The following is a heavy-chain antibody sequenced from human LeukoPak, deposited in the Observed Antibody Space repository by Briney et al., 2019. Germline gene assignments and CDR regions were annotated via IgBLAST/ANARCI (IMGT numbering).Heavy chain of an antibody. J-gene: IGHJ4*02. D-gene: IGHD6-6*01. CDR3: VRALGSSSADY. Sequence: GGSLRLSCAASGFTFSTYEMHWVRQAPGKGLEWVSYITTSGGIYYADSVRGRFTISRDNAKNSVSLQMNSLRGEDTAVYYCVRALGSSSADYWGQGTLVTVSS. CDR2: ITTSGGI. V-gene: IGHV3-48*03. CDR1: GFTFSTYE.